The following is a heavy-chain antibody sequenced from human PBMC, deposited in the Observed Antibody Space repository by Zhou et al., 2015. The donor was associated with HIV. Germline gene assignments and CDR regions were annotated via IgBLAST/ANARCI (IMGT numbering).Heavy chain of an antibody. CDR1: EGIFGSYA. CDR3: TRDKRRGDYGMGR. CDR2: ISPTLNTP. Sequence: QVQLVQSGAEVKKPGSSVKVSCKSSEGIFGSYAFSWVRQAPGQGLEWMGGISPTLNTPKYAQKFQDRVTITADESATAAYLELKRLTADDTAVYYCTRDKRRGDYGMGRLGAQGTHDHRLL. J-gene: IGHJ6*01. V-gene: IGHV1-69*11.